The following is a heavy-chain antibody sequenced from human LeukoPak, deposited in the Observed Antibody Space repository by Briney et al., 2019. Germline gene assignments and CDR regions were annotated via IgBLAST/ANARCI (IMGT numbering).Heavy chain of an antibody. CDR1: GFTFSSYA. CDR2: ISYDGNKK. CDR3: AREPLYNNGWQRHFDS. Sequence: PGRSLRLSCAASGFTFSSYAVHWVRQAPGKGLEWVAVISYDGNKKYYADFVKGRFAISRDNSTNTMDQQMNSLRADDLAVYYCAREPLYNNGWQRHFDSWGQGTLVTVSS. V-gene: IGHV3-30*09. J-gene: IGHJ4*02. D-gene: IGHD6-25*01.